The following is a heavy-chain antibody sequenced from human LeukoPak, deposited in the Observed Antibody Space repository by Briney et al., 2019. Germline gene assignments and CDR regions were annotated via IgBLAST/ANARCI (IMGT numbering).Heavy chain of an antibody. V-gene: IGHV3-66*02. J-gene: IGHJ4*02. CDR2: IQSRGST. CDR3: ARRAVTNQFDS. CDR1: GLTVTNNH. D-gene: IGHD4-17*01. Sequence: PGGSLRLSCAASGLTVTNNHMTWARQAPGKGLEWVSVIQSRGSTYYRDSVKGRFTISRDNSNNTLYLQMTSLRADDTAMYYCARRAVTNQFDSWGQGTLVTVSS.